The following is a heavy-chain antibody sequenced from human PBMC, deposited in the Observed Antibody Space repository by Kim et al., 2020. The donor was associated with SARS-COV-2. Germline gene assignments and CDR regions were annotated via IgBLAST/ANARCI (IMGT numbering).Heavy chain of an antibody. V-gene: IGHV3-7*01. Sequence: KYYAQSVRGRFTISRDNAMNLVYLEMSRLRAEDTAVYYCARDGYGGFLDSWGQGARVIVSS. CDR3: ARDGYGGFLDS. J-gene: IGHJ5*01. CDR2: K. D-gene: IGHD3-3*01.